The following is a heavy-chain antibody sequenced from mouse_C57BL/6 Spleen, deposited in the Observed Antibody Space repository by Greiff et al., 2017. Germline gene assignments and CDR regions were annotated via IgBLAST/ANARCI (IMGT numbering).Heavy chain of an antibody. CDR3: ARHDYYGSSYAMDY. J-gene: IGHJ4*01. CDR2: IWSDGST. Sequence: VKLVESGPGLVAPSQSLSITCTVSGFSLTSYGVHWVRQPPGKGLEWLVVIWSDGSTTYNSALKSRLSISKDNSKSQVFLKMNSRQTDDTAMYYCARHDYYGSSYAMDYWGQGTSVTVSS. D-gene: IGHD1-1*01. CDR1: GFSLTSYG. V-gene: IGHV2-6-1*01.